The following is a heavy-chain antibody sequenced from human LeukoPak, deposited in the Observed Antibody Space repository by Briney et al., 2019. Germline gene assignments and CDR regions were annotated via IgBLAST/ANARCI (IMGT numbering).Heavy chain of an antibody. CDR3: ARDQAPAYYYGMDV. J-gene: IGHJ6*02. Sequence: GSLRLSCAASGFIVSSNYMSWVRQAPGKGLEWVSILYSVGSTYYADSVKGRFTISRDNSKNTLHLQMNSLRAEDTAVYYCARDQAPAYYYGMDVWGQGTTVTVSS. CDR2: LYSVGST. V-gene: IGHV3-53*01. CDR1: GFIVSSNY.